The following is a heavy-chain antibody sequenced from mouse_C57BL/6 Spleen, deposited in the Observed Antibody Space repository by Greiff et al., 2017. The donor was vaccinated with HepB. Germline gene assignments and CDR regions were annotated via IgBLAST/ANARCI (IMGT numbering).Heavy chain of an antibody. CDR2: IYPGDGDT. V-gene: IGHV1-82*01. Sequence: QVQLKQSGPELVKPGASVKISCKASGYAFSSSWMNWVKQRPGKGLEWIGRIYPGDGDTNYNGKFKGKATLTADKSSSTAYMQLSSLTSEDSAVYFCARWYGNCVGWYFDVWGTGTTVTVSS. J-gene: IGHJ1*03. D-gene: IGHD2-10*02. CDR1: GYAFSSSW. CDR3: ARWYGNCVGWYFDV.